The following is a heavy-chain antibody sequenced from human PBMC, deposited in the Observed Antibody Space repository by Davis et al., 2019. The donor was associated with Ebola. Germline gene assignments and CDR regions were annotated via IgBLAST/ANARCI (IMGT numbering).Heavy chain of an antibody. CDR2: TRQYGGEE. CDR3: ARSWEGFT. J-gene: IGHJ5*02. CDR1: GFSFEMFS. V-gene: IGHV3-7*01. D-gene: IGHD1-26*01. Sequence: GESLKISCTASGFSFEMFSMNWVRQAPGKGLEWVASTRQYGGEEYYVDSVKGRFTISRDNARNSIYLQMNSLRADDTAVYYCARSWEGFTWGQGTLVTVSS.